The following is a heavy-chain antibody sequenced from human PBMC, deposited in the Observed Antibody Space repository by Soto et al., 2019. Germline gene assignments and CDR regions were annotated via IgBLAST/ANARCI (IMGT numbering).Heavy chain of an antibody. V-gene: IGHV4-39*01. CDR1: GGSVSSSSYY. CDR2: VYCSGST. D-gene: IGHD3-3*01. CDR3: GRLEGVATISYDFDY. Sequence: QLQLQESGPGLVKPSETLSLTCTVSGGSVSSSSYYWAWVRQPPDKGLEGIGSVYCSGSTYYNPSLESRVTISVDKSKIQFSLKLMSLSAAETAVYYCGRLEGVATISYDFDYWGQGALVTVSS. J-gene: IGHJ4*02.